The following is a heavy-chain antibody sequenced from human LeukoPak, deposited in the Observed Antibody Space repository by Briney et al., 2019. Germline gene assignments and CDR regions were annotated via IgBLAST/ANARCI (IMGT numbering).Heavy chain of an antibody. CDR3: AREMSGGSCFDY. D-gene: IGHD2-15*01. J-gene: IGHJ4*02. CDR1: GFSFSSYG. V-gene: IGHV3-7*01. Sequence: GGSLRLSCAASGFSFSSYGMHWVRQAPGKGLEWVANIKRDGSEKYYVDSVKGRFTISRDNAKNSLYLQMNSLRAEDTAVFYCAREMSGGSCFDYWGQGTLVTVSS. CDR2: IKRDGSEK.